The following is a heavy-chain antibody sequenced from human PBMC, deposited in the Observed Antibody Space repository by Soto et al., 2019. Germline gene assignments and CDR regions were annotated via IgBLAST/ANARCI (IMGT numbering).Heavy chain of an antibody. J-gene: IGHJ4*02. CDR2: INHSGST. Sequence: SETLSLTCAVYGGSFSGYYWSWIRQPPGKGLEWIGEINHSGSTNYNPSLKSRVTISVDTSKNQFSLKLSSVTAADTAVYYCARGQWEPAEDWGQGTLVTVSS. D-gene: IGHD1-26*01. CDR3: ARGQWEPAED. CDR1: GGSFSGYY. V-gene: IGHV4-34*01.